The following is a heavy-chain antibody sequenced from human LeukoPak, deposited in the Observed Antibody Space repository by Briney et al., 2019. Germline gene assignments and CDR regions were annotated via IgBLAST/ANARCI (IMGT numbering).Heavy chain of an antibody. Sequence: GGSLRLSCTASGFTFGDYAMSWFRQAPGKGLEWVSSISGSGGSTYYAGSVKGRFTMSRDNSQNTLHLQMNSLRAEDTAVYYCARGLTYYYDSDGYYWAFWGQGTLVTVSS. CDR2: ISGSGGST. D-gene: IGHD3-22*01. V-gene: IGHV3-23*01. J-gene: IGHJ4*02. CDR3: ARGLTYYYDSDGYYWAF. CDR1: GFTFGDYA.